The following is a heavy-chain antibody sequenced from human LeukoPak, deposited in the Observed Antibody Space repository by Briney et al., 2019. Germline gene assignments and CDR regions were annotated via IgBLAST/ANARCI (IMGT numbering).Heavy chain of an antibody. J-gene: IGHJ3*02. D-gene: IGHD2-2*02. Sequence: PGRSLRLSCAASGFTFSSYAMHWVRQAPGKGLEWVAVISYDGSNKYYADSVKGRFTISRDNSKNTLYLQMNSLRAEDTAVYYCARGYLSAALDIWGQGTMVTVSS. CDR3: ARGYLSAALDI. CDR2: ISYDGSNK. V-gene: IGHV3-30-3*01. CDR1: GFTFSSYA.